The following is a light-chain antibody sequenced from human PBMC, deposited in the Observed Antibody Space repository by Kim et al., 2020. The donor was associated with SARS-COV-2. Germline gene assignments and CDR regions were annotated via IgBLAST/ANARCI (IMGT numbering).Light chain of an antibody. V-gene: IGLV1-51*01. CDR1: RSNIGNNY. Sequence: QKVTISCSGSRSNIGNNYVSWYQQLPGTAPKLLIYDNNKRPSGIPDRFSGSKSGTSATLGITGLQTGDEADYYCGTWDSSLSALVVFGGGTQLTVL. J-gene: IGLJ2*01. CDR2: DNN. CDR3: GTWDSSLSALVV.